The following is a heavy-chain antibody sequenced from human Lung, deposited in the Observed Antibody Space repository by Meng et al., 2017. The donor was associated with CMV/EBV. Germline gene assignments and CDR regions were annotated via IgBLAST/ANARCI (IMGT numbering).Heavy chain of an antibody. J-gene: IGHJ4*02. Sequence: GPLQESAPGLGKPSQTLSLTCTVSGGSIGSGGYYWSWIRQHPGKGLEWIGYIYYTGSTFYNPSLKSRVTISVDTSKNQFSLKLIPATAADTAVYYCAREAGRDGYATPKFDYWGQGTLVTVSS. V-gene: IGHV4-31*03. CDR3: AREAGRDGYATPKFDY. D-gene: IGHD5-24*01. CDR2: IYYTGST. CDR1: GGSIGSGGYY.